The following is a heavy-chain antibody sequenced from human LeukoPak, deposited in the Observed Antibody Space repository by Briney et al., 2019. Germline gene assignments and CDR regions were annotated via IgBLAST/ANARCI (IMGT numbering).Heavy chain of an antibody. D-gene: IGHD2-15*01. CDR2: IYSGGNT. J-gene: IGHJ4*02. CDR1: GFTVSSKY. CDR3: ARGGGLAMAATEPPPDY. V-gene: IGHV3-53*01. Sequence: PGGSLRLSCAASGFTVSSKYMSWVRQAPGKGLEWVSTIYSGGNTYYADSVKGRFTISRGNSKNTLYLQMNSLRAEDTALYFCARGGGLAMAATEPPPDYWGQGTLVTVSS.